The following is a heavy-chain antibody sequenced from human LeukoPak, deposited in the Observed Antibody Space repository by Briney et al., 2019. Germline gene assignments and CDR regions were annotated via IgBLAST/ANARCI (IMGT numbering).Heavy chain of an antibody. Sequence: GGSLRLSCGASGFTFSSYAMSWVRQAPGKGLEWVSGISGSGGSTYYADSVEGRFTISRDNSKNTLYLQMNSLRAEDTAVYYCAKGTRGYSYGLLDYWGQGTLVAVSS. D-gene: IGHD5-18*01. J-gene: IGHJ4*02. V-gene: IGHV3-23*01. CDR3: AKGTRGYSYGLLDY. CDR1: GFTFSSYA. CDR2: ISGSGGST.